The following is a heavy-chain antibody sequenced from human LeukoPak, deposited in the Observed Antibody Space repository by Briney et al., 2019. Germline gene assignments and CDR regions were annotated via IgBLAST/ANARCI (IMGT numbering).Heavy chain of an antibody. J-gene: IGHJ5*02. CDR2: ISYDGSNK. CDR1: GFTFSSYA. Sequence: GGSLRLSCAASGFTFSSYAMHWVRQAPGKGLEWVAVISYDGSNKYYADSVKGRFTISRDNSKNTLYLQMNSLRAEDTAVCYCAREGEKIAVAGKSNWFDPWGQGTLVTVSS. CDR3: AREGEKIAVAGKSNWFDP. V-gene: IGHV3-30-3*01. D-gene: IGHD6-19*01.